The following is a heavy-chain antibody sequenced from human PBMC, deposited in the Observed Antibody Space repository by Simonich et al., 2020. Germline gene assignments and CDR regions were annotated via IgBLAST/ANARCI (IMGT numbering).Heavy chain of an antibody. J-gene: IGHJ6*03. CDR1: GYTFTGYY. Sequence: QVQLVQSGAEVKKPGASVKVSCKASGYTFTGYYMHWVRQAPGQGLEWMEWIDPNHRGTNYAQKVQGRGTMTSDTSISTAYMELSRLISDDTAVYYCARDLRGSYYYYYYMDVWGKGTTVTVSS. CDR3: ARDLRGSYYYYYYMDV. V-gene: IGHV1-2*02. D-gene: IGHD1-26*01. CDR2: IDPNHRGT.